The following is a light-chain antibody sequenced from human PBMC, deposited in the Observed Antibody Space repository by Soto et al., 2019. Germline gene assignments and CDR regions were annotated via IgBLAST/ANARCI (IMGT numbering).Light chain of an antibody. CDR3: QQTHRAPRT. Sequence: SEYPGCRSASERDGVTITCRASQSVSRFLNWYQQKPGKAPHLVIIATSTLQEGVPSRFSVSGSGTDFTLTISSVQPEDFATYYCQQTHRAPRTFGQGTKVDIK. CDR1: QSVSRF. V-gene: IGKV1-39*01. J-gene: IGKJ1*01. CDR2: ATS.